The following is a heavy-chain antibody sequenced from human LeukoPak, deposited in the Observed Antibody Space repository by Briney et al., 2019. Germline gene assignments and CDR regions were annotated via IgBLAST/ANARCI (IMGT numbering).Heavy chain of an antibody. D-gene: IGHD1-1*01. V-gene: IGHV3-30*18. J-gene: IGHJ4*02. CDR1: GFTFSSYG. Sequence: GGSLRLSCAASGFTFSSYGMHWVRQAPGKGLEWVAVISYDGSNKYYADSVKGRFTISRDNSKNTLYLQMNSLRAEDTAVYYCAKAGPGYSYFDYWGQGTLVTVSS. CDR3: AKAGPGYSYFDY. CDR2: ISYDGSNK.